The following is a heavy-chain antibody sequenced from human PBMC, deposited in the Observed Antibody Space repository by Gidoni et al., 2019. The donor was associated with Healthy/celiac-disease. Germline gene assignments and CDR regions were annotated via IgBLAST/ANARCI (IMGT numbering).Heavy chain of an antibody. J-gene: IGHJ6*02. CDR2: ISSSSSYI. Sequence: EVQLVESGGGLVKPGGSLRLSCAAAGCTLSRYSMNRVRLAPGKGLEWVSSISSSSSYIYYADSVKGRFTISRDNAKNSLYLQMNSLRAEDTAVYYCARDRGGDYGERQLKWYGMDVWGQGTTVTVSS. CDR1: GCTLSRYS. V-gene: IGHV3-21*01. CDR3: ARDRGGDYGERQLKWYGMDV. D-gene: IGHD4-17*01.